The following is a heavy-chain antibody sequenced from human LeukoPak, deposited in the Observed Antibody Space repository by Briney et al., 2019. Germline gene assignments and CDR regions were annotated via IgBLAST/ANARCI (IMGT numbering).Heavy chain of an antibody. CDR1: GFTFSSYA. Sequence: PGRSLRLSCAASGFTFSSYAIHWVRQAPGEGLEWVAVISYDGSNKYYADSVKGRFTISRDNSKNTLYLQMNSLRAEETTVYYCARGPESITMVRGVHQIDYWGQGTLVTVSS. J-gene: IGHJ4*02. V-gene: IGHV3-30*04. CDR3: ARGPESITMVRGVHQIDY. D-gene: IGHD3-10*01. CDR2: ISYDGSNK.